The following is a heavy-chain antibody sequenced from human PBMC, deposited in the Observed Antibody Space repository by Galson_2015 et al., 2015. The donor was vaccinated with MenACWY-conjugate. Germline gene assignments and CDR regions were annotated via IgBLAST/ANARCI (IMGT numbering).Heavy chain of an antibody. D-gene: IGHD3-10*01. CDR1: GYSFTSYW. CDR2: IYPGDSDT. Sequence: QSGAEVKKPGESLKISCKGSGYSFTSYWIGWVRQMPGKGLEWMGIIYPGDSDTRYSPSFQGQVTISADKSISTAYLQWSSLKASDTAMHYCARGITMVRGIIYYGMDVWGQGSMVTVSS. V-gene: IGHV5-51*01. J-gene: IGHJ6*02. CDR3: ARGITMVRGIIYYGMDV.